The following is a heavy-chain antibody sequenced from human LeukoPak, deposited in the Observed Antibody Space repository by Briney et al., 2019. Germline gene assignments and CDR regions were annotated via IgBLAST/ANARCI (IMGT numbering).Heavy chain of an antibody. CDR3: ASPRSLPGTIDS. CDR1: GYTFTGYY. CDR2: ITPNSGGT. D-gene: IGHD1-1*01. V-gene: IGHV1-2*02. J-gene: IGHJ4*02. Sequence: ASVKVSCKAPGYTFTGYYMHWVRPAPGQGVEGVGWITPNSGGTNYAQKFQGRVTMTRDTSISTAYMELSRLRSDATAVYYCASPRSLPGTIDSWGQGTLVTVSS.